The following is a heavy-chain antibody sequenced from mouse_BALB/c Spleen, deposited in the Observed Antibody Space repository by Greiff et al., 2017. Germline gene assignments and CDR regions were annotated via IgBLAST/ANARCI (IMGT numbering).Heavy chain of an antibody. CDR1: GFTFSDYG. D-gene: IGHD2-1*01. J-gene: IGHJ3*01. Sequence: EVQLQESGGGLVQPGGSRKLSCAASGFTFSDYGMAWVRQAPGKGPEWVAFISNLAYSIYYADTVTGRFTISRENAKNTLYLEMSSLRSEDTAMYYCARAGNGNLGFAYWGQGTLVTVSA. V-gene: IGHV5-15*02. CDR3: ARAGNGNLGFAY. CDR2: ISNLAYSI.